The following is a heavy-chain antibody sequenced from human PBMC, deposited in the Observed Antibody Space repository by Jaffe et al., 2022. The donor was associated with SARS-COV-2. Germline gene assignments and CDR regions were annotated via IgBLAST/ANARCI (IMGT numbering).Heavy chain of an antibody. CDR1: GFTFSNYP. CDR3: TKWEDSGYDYVYFDY. J-gene: IGHJ4*02. D-gene: IGHD5-12*01. Sequence: EVQLLDSGGGLVQPGGSLRLSCAASGFTFSNYPLGWVRQAPGKGLEWVSGINDSGGSTHYVDSVKGRFTISRDNSKNMLYLQMNSLRAEDTAVYYCTKWEDSGYDYVYFDYWGQGTLVTVSS. CDR2: INDSGGST. V-gene: IGHV3-23*01.